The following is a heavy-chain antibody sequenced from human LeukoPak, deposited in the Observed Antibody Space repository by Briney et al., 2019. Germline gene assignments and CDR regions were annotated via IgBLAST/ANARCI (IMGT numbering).Heavy chain of an antibody. CDR1: GFTFSNYA. V-gene: IGHV3-23*01. Sequence: GGSLRLSCAASGFTFSNYAMSWVRQAPGEGLEWVSAISGSGDSTYYADSVKGRFTISRDNSKNTLYLQMNSLRAEDTALYYCAKAYYDFWSAYPLFDYWGQGTLVTVSS. D-gene: IGHD3-3*01. CDR2: ISGSGDST. CDR3: AKAYYDFWSAYPLFDY. J-gene: IGHJ4*02.